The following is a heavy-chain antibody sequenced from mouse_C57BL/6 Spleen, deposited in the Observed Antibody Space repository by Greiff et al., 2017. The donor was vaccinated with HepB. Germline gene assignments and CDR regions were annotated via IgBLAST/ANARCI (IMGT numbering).Heavy chain of an antibody. V-gene: IGHV1-39*01. D-gene: IGHD3-2*02. CDR3: ARGRAQATSAWFAY. CDR2: INPNYGTT. CDR1: GYSFTDYN. Sequence: VQLKESGPELVKPGASVKISCKASGYSFTDYNMNWVKQSNGKSLEWIGVINPNYGTTSYNQKFKGKATLTVDQSSSTAYMQLNSLTSEDSAVYYCARGRAQATSAWFAYWGQGTLVTVSA. J-gene: IGHJ3*01.